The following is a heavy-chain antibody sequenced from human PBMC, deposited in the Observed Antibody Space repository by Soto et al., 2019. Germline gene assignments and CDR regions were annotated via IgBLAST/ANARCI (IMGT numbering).Heavy chain of an antibody. CDR1: GYTFTGYS. V-gene: IGHV1-2*04. CDR2: INPNSGGT. D-gene: IGHD3-10*01. Sequence: ASVKVSCPAGGYTFTGYSMRSVRQATGQGLEWMGWINPNSGGTNYAQKFQGWVTMTRDTSISTAYMELSRLRSDDTAVYYCAIEGITMVRGVIPHYYYGMDVWGQGTTVTVS. CDR3: AIEGITMVRGVIPHYYYGMDV. J-gene: IGHJ6*02.